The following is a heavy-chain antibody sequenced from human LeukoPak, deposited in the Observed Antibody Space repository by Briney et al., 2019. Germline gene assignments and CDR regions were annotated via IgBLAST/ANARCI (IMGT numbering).Heavy chain of an antibody. CDR1: GGTFSSYA. CDR2: IIPIFGTA. D-gene: IGHD5-12*01. J-gene: IGHJ6*04. Sequence: ASVKVSCKASGGTFSSYAISWVRQAPGQGLEWMGGIIPIFGTANYAQKFQGRVTITADESTSTAYMELSSLRSEDTAVYYCARAGYSGYDWYIMDVWGKGTTVTISS. V-gene: IGHV1-69*13. CDR3: ARAGYSGYDWYIMDV.